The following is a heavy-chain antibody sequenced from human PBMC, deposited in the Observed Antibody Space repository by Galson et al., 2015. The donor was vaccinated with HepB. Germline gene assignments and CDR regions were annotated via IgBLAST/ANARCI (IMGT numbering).Heavy chain of an antibody. CDR1: GYTFTSYA. CDR2: INAGNGNT. V-gene: IGHV1-3*01. Sequence: SVKVSCKASGYTFTSYAMHWVRQAPGQRLEWMGWINAGNGNTKYSQKFQGRVTITRDTSASTAYMELSSLRSEDTAVYYCARESVAYYDFWSGWSGYYYYGMDVWGQGTTVTVSS. D-gene: IGHD3-3*01. J-gene: IGHJ6*02. CDR3: ARESVAYYDFWSGWSGYYYYGMDV.